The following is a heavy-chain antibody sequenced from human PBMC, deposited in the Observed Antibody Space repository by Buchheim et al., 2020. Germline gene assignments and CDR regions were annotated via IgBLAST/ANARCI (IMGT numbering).Heavy chain of an antibody. CDR2: IKSTSDGGTT. V-gene: IGHV3-15*07. D-gene: IGHD3-10*01. J-gene: IGHJ4*02. Sequence: EVQLVESGGGLVKPGGSLRLSCAASGFTFSNAWMNWVRQAPGKGLEWVGRIKSTSDGGTTDYAAPVKGRFTISRDDSKNTLYLQINSLKTEDTAMYYCTTDVVMTMAWGAVHYWGQGTL. CDR3: TTDVVMTMAWGAVHY. CDR1: GFTFSNAW.